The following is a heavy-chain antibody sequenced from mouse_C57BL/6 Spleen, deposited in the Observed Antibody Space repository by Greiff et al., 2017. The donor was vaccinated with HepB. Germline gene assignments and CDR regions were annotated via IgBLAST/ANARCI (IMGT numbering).Heavy chain of an antibody. CDR2: ISYDGSN. CDR1: GYSITSGYY. Sequence: ESGPGLVKPSQSLSLTCSVTGYSITSGYYWNWIRQFPGNKLEWMGYISYDGSNNYNPSLKNRISITRDTSKNQFFLKLNSVTTEDTATYYCSYGNYGWYFDVWGTGTTVTVSS. D-gene: IGHD2-1*01. J-gene: IGHJ1*03. V-gene: IGHV3-6*01. CDR3: SYGNYGWYFDV.